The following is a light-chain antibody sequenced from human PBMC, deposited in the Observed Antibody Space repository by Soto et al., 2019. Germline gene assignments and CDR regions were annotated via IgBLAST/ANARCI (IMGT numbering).Light chain of an antibody. CDR2: SNN. CDR1: SSNIGSNT. Sequence: QSALTQPPSASGTPGQRVTISCSGSSSNIGSNTVNWYQQLPGTAPKLLIYSNNQRPSGVPDRFSGSKSGTSASLAISGLQSEDEADYYCAAWDDSLSYVFGGGTKLTVL. J-gene: IGLJ2*01. V-gene: IGLV1-44*01. CDR3: AAWDDSLSYV.